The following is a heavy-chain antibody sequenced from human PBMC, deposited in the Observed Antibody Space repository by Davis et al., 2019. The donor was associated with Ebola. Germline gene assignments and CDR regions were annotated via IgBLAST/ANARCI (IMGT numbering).Heavy chain of an antibody. V-gene: IGHV1-69*13. J-gene: IGHJ4*02. D-gene: IGHD3-22*01. CDR1: AGTFSSYA. Sequence: SAMVSCYASAGTFSSYAFSCVRQAPGQGLEWMGGIIPIFGTANYAQKFQGRVTITADESTSTAYMELSSLRSEDTAVYYCARDRPGRGSGYYYDYWGQGTLVTVSS. CDR2: IIPIFGTA. CDR3: ARDRPGRGSGYYYDY.